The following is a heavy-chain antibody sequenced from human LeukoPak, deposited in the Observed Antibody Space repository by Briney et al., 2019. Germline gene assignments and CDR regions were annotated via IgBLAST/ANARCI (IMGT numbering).Heavy chain of an antibody. CDR2: FDPEDGET. CDR1: GYTLTELS. V-gene: IGHV1-24*01. J-gene: IGHJ4*02. CDR3: ATVIAAAGTFDN. D-gene: IGHD6-13*01. Sequence: ASVKVSCKVSGYTLTELSMHWVRQAPGKGLEWMGGFDPEDGETIYAQKFQGRVTMTEDTSTDTAYMELSSLRSEDTAVYYCATVIAAAGTFDNWGQGTLVTVSS.